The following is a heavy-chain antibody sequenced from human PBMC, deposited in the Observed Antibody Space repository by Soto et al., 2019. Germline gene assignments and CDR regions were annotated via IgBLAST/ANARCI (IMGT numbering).Heavy chain of an antibody. Sequence: TLSLTCAVSGGSIDSGAFSLSWIRQPPGKGLEWIGYVTHSGTAYSIPSLNGRLTLSVDSSQTQFSLKLTSVTAADSAFYYCAGIHWAQSSLDYWGRGILVTVSS. J-gene: IGHJ4*02. CDR3: AGIHWAQSSLDY. V-gene: IGHV4-30-2*01. CDR1: GGSIDSGAFS. CDR2: VTHSGTA. D-gene: IGHD6-19*01.